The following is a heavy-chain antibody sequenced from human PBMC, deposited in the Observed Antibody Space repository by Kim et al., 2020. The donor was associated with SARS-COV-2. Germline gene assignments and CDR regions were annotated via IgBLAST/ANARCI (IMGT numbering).Heavy chain of an antibody. Sequence: GGSLRLSCVASGFTFSSNWMSWVRQAPGKGLEWVAKINEDGSQAYYVNSVEGRFTISRDNAKNLLFLQMNSLRVDDTAIYYCARDRAYSLDYWGQGTRVTVSS. CDR3: ARDRAYSLDY. CDR2: INEDGSQA. CDR1: GFTFSSNW. D-gene: IGHD2-15*01. J-gene: IGHJ4*02. V-gene: IGHV3-7*01.